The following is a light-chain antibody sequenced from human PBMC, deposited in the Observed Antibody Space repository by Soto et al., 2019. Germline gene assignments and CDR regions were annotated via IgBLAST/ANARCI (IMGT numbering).Light chain of an antibody. CDR1: QSVSSH. V-gene: IGKV3D-15*01. Sequence: EIRMTQSPATLSVSPGDNATLSCRASQSVSSHVVWYQQKPGQAPRLLISDSSTRAPGIPARFSGSGSGTEFTLTISSLQSDDSAVYYCQQFGDWPSFGLGTKV. CDR3: QQFGDWPS. J-gene: IGKJ1*01. CDR2: DSS.